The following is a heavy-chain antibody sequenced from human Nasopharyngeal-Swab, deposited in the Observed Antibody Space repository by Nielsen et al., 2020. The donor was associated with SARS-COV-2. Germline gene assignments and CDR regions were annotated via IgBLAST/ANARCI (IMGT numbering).Heavy chain of an antibody. V-gene: IGHV4-34*01. CDR2: VSQGGGT. CDR3: ARGGAGVVPSPVLGLGPYYSYYYMDV. D-gene: IGHD2-2*01. Sequence: WIRQPPGKGLEWIGEVSQGGGTNYTPSLKNRVTISVATSKNQFSLKLSSVTAAETAVYYCARGGAGVVPSPVLGLGPYYSYYYMDVWGKGTTVTVSS. J-gene: IGHJ6*03.